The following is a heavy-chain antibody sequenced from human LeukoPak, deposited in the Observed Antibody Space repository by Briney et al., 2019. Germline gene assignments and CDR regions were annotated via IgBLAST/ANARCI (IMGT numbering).Heavy chain of an antibody. CDR2: IYPRDGST. CDR1: GYSFTSNY. CDR3: SLTTGVKENYYGMTS. J-gene: IGHJ6*02. V-gene: IGHV1-46*01. D-gene: IGHD4-11*01. Sequence: ASVTVSCKVSGYSFTSNYIHWVRQAPGQGLEWMGMIYPRDGSTSYAQRFQDRVTVTRDTSTSTAYMELSSLRSEDTAVYYCSLTTGVKENYYGMTSGAKGPRSPSP.